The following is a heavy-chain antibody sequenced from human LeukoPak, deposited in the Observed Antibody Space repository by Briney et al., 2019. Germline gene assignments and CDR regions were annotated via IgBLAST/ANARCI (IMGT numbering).Heavy chain of an antibody. V-gene: IGHV3-30-3*01. Sequence: PGRALRLSCAASGFTFSSYAMHWVRQAPGKGLEWVAVISYDGSNKYYADSVKGRFTISRDNSKNTLYPQMNSLGAEDTAVYYCATGRDGYNLDYWGQGTLVTVSS. CDR1: GFTFSSYA. CDR2: ISYDGSNK. J-gene: IGHJ4*02. CDR3: ATGRDGYNLDY. D-gene: IGHD5-24*01.